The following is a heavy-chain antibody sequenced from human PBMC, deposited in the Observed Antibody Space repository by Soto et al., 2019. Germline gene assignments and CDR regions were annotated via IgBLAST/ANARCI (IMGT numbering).Heavy chain of an antibody. J-gene: IGHJ6*02. CDR2: INHSGST. Sequence: SETLSLTCAVYDASFSTYFWSWIRQPPGKGLEWIGVINHSGSTNYNPSLQSRVTMSVDTSRSQISLNLTSVTAADTAVYYCAGFETGTTFDYYYYGMDVWGQGTTVTVSS. CDR1: DASFSTYF. CDR3: AGFETGTTFDYYYYGMDV. D-gene: IGHD1-7*01. V-gene: IGHV4-34*01.